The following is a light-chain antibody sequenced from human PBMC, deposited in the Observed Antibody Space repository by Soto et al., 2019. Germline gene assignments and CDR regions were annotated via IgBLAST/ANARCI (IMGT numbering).Light chain of an antibody. CDR2: DVS. CDR1: SSDVGGYNY. Sequence: QSVLTQPASVSGSPGQSITISCTGTSSDVGGYNYVSWYQQHPGKAPKLMIYDVSNRPSGVSNRFSGPKSGNTASLTISGLQAEDEVDYYCSSYTSSSSYVFGTGTKVTVL. J-gene: IGLJ1*01. V-gene: IGLV2-14*01. CDR3: SSYTSSSSYV.